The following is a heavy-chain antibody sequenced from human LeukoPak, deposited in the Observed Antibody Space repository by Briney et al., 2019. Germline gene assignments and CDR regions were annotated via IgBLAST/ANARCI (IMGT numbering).Heavy chain of an antibody. Sequence: GGALRISLGSSGIIFSEFDQNWVRQAPGEGLEWVSAISHSGRSTYYADSVKGRFTISRDNSKNTLYLEMNSLRADDTAVYYCAKAVAVALDYWGQGTLVTVSS. D-gene: IGHD6-19*01. CDR3: AKAVAVALDY. CDR1: GIIFSEFD. V-gene: IGHV3-23*01. CDR2: ISHSGRST. J-gene: IGHJ4*02.